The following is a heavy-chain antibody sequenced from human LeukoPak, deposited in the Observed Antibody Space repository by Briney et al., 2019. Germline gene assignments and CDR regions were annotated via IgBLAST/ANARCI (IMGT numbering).Heavy chain of an antibody. CDR3: ASSPYCSSTSCQFLGYYFVY. CDR2: IIPIFGTA. D-gene: IGHD2-2*01. J-gene: IGHJ4*02. CDR1: GGTFSSYA. V-gene: IGHV1-69*05. Sequence: SVKVSCKASGGTFSSYAISWVRQAPGQGLEWMGGIIPIFGTANYAQKFQGRVTITTDESTSTAYMELSSLRSEDTAVYYCASSPYCSSTSCQFLGYYFVYWGQGTLVTVSS.